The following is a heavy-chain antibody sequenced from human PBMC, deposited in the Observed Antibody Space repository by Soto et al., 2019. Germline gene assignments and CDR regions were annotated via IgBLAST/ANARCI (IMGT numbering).Heavy chain of an antibody. CDR1: GDSISSGGYY. CDR3: ATLPPRIVVSLLPIPT. D-gene: IGHD2-21*01. Sequence: PSETLSLTCTVSGDSISSGGYYWSWIRQHPGKGLEWIGSIYYSGSTYYNPSLKSRVTISIDTSKNQFSLKLRSVTAADTAVYYCATLPPRIVVSLLPIPTWGQGILVTVSS. V-gene: IGHV4-31*03. CDR2: IYYSGST. J-gene: IGHJ5*02.